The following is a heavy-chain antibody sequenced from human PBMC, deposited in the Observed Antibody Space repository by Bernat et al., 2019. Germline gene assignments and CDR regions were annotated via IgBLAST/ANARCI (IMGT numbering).Heavy chain of an antibody. CDR2: ISYDGTTK. Sequence: QVQLVESGGGVVQPGTSLRLSCAASGFMFNTYGMLWVRLAPGKGLEWVAVISYDGTTKHYIESVRDRFTISRDDSKNTLYLQMNSLRAEDTAVYYCGRAHPDLFDSWGQGTLVTVSS. V-gene: IGHV3-33*01. CDR1: GFMFNTYG. CDR3: GRAHPDLFDS. J-gene: IGHJ4*02.